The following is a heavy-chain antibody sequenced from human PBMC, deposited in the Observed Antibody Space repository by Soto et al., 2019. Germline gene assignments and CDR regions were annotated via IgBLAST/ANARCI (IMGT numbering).Heavy chain of an antibody. V-gene: IGHV3-23*01. CDR3: AKGPTYYYDSSGYFPYDY. Sequence: EVQLLESGGGLVQPGGSLRLSCAASGFTFSSYAMSWVRQAPGKGLEWVSAISGSGGSTYYADSVKGRFTISRDNSKNTMYLQMKSLRDEETAVYYCAKGPTYYYDSSGYFPYDYWGQGTLVTVSS. CDR1: GFTFSSYA. J-gene: IGHJ4*02. D-gene: IGHD3-22*01. CDR2: ISGSGGST.